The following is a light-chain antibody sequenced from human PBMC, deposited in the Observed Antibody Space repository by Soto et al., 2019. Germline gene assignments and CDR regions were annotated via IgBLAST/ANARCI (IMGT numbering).Light chain of an antibody. CDR3: SSYTSSSTLP. CDR2: EVS. J-gene: IGLJ2*01. CDR1: SSDVGGYNY. V-gene: IGLV2-14*01. Sequence: QSVLTQPASVSGSPGQSITISCTGTSSDVGGYNYVSWYQQHPGKAPKLMIYEVSNRPSGVSNRFSGSKSGNTASLTISGLQAEDEADYYCSSYTSSSTLPFGGGTKVTVL.